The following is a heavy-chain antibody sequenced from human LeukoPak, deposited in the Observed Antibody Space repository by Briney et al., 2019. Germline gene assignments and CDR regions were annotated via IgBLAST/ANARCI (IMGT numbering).Heavy chain of an antibody. CDR2: IRGNGDTT. J-gene: IGHJ6*02. Sequence: QPGGSLRLSCAASGFTFSSYAMHWVRQAPGKGLEWVSAIRGNGDTTYDADSVKGRFTVSRDASKNTLYLHMNSLRAEDTAVYWCARNGDNDYYGMDVWGQGTTVTVSS. CDR3: ARNGDNDYYGMDV. CDR1: GFTFSSYA. V-gene: IGHV3-23*01. D-gene: IGHD1-14*01.